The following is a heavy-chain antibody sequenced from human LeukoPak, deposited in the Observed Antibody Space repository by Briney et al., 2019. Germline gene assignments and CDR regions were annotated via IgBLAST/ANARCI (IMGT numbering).Heavy chain of an antibody. CDR3: ARVARGRAFDI. Sequence: SETLSLTCTVSGGSISSYYWSWIRQPPGKGLEWIGYIYYSGSTNYNPSLKSRVTISVDTSKNQFSLKLSSVTAADTAVYYCARVARGRAFDIWGQGTMVTVSS. V-gene: IGHV4-59*01. CDR2: IYYSGST. D-gene: IGHD1-26*01. CDR1: GGSISSYY. J-gene: IGHJ3*02.